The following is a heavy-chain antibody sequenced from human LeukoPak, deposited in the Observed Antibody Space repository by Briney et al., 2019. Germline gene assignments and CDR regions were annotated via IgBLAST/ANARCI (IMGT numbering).Heavy chain of an antibody. V-gene: IGHV1-69*13. CDR1: GGTFSSYA. J-gene: IGHJ4*02. CDR3: ATSHSSGWYYFDY. CDR2: IIPIFGTA. D-gene: IGHD6-19*01. Sequence: ASVKVSCKASGGTFSSYAISWMRQAPGQGLEWMGGIIPIFGTANYAQKFQGRVTITADESTSTAYMELSSLRSEDTAVYYCATSHSSGWYYFDYWGQGTLVTVSS.